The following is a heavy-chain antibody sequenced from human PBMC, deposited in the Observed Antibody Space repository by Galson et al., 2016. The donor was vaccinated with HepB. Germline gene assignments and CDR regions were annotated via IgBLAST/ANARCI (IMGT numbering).Heavy chain of an antibody. Sequence: SETLSLTCTVSGGSISSYYWSWIRQPPGEGLEWMGYIYNSGNTNYNPSLKSRVTISVDTSKNQISLKLTSVSAADTAVYYCARDRGGYNPFDYWGQGMLVTVSS. J-gene: IGHJ4*02. CDR2: IYNSGNT. V-gene: IGHV4-59*01. CDR3: ARDRGGYNPFDY. CDR1: GGSISSYY. D-gene: IGHD5-24*01.